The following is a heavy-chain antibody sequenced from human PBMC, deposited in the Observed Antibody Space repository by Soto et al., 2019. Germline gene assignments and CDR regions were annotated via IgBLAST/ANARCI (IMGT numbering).Heavy chain of an antibody. CDR3: ARPDQGGSGSKHHYDYALVV. V-gene: IGHV1-69*01. D-gene: IGHD1-26*01. CDR1: GGTFSRFA. CDR2: IVPIFGVT. J-gene: IGHJ6*02. Sequence: QVQLVQSGAEAEKPGSSVRVSCKVLGGTFSRFALSWVRQAPGQGLEWIGGIVPIFGVTNYAQTFQGRVTITADESTGTAYMDLSILRSHDTDVYYCARPDQGGSGSKHHYDYALVVWGQGTTVTVSS.